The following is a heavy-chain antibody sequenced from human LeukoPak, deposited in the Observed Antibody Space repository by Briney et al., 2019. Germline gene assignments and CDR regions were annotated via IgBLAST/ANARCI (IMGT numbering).Heavy chain of an antibody. CDR1: GGTFSSYA. CDR3: ARDACSSTSCFFDY. V-gene: IGHV1-69*13. CDR2: IIPIFGTA. Sequence: SVKVSCKASGGTFSSYAISWVRQAPGQGLEWMGGIIPIFGTANYAQKLQGRVTITADESTSTAYMELSSLRSEDTAVYYCARDACSSTSCFFDYWGQGTLVTVSS. D-gene: IGHD2-2*01. J-gene: IGHJ4*02.